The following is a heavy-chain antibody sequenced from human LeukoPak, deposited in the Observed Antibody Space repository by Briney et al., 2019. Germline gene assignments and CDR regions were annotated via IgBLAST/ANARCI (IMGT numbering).Heavy chain of an antibody. CDR3: ARDRPRYCSSTSCSDGMDV. D-gene: IGHD2-2*01. CDR1: GFTFSSYW. J-gene: IGHJ6*02. Sequence: GGSLRLSCAASGFTFSSYWMSWVRQAPGKGLEWVANIKQDGSEKYYVDSVKGRFTISRDNAKNSLYLQMNSLRAEDTAVYYCARDRPRYCSSTSCSDGMDVWGQGTTVTVSS. V-gene: IGHV3-7*01. CDR2: IKQDGSEK.